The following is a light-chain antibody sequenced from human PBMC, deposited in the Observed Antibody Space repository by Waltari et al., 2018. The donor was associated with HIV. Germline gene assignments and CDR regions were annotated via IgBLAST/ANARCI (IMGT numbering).Light chain of an antibody. CDR3: ASWDGSLNGWV. J-gene: IGLJ3*02. V-gene: IGLV1-44*01. CDR1: SSNIGRDT. Sequence: QSVLTQPPSASGPPGQRVTISCSGGSSNIGRDTVNWYQHLPGTAPKLLIYNNNRRPSGVPDRFSGSKSGTSASLAISGLQSEDEADYYCASWDGSLNGWVFGGGTKLTVL. CDR2: NNN.